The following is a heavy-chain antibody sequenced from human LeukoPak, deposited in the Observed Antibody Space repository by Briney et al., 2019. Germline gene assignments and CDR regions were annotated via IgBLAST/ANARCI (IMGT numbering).Heavy chain of an antibody. CDR3: ARVIPDTVTTGWFDP. CDR1: GGSISSYY. D-gene: IGHD4-11*01. V-gene: IGHV4-59*01. CDR2: IYYSGST. Sequence: SETLSLTCTVSGGSISSYYWSWIRQPPGKGLEWIGYIYYSGSTNYNPSLKSRVTISVDTSKNQFSLKLSSVTAADTAVCYCARVIPDTVTTGWFDPWGQGTLVTVSS. J-gene: IGHJ5*02.